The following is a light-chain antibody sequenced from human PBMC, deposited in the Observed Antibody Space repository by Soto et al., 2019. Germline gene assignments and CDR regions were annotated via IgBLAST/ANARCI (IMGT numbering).Light chain of an antibody. V-gene: IGKV3-15*01. J-gene: IGKJ2*01. Sequence: EIVMTQSPAILSVSPGERATLSCRASESVTTTVAWFQQKPGQAPRLLIYDASTRAPDIPVRFSGSGSGTDFTLTISSLQSEDCAVYYCQQYKMWPPYTFGQGTKLEIK. CDR3: QQYKMWPPYT. CDR2: DAS. CDR1: ESVTTT.